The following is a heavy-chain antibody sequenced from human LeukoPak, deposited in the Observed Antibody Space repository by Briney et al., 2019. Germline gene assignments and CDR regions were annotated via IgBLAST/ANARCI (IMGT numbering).Heavy chain of an antibody. J-gene: IGHJ4*02. Sequence: SETLSLTCTVSGGSISSSSYYWGWIRQPPGKGLEWIGSIYYSGSTYYNPSLKSRVTISVDTSKNQFSLKLSSVTAADTAVYYCARQSGPYSSRWFDYWGQGTLVTVSS. CDR3: ARQSGPYSSRWFDY. CDR1: GGSISSSSYY. D-gene: IGHD6-13*01. V-gene: IGHV4-39*01. CDR2: IYYSGST.